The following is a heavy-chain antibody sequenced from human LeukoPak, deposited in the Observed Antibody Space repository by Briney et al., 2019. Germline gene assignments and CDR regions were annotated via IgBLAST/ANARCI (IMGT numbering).Heavy chain of an antibody. CDR3: ARDQSGYYSY. J-gene: IGHJ4*02. CDR1: GFTFNSYE. D-gene: IGHD3-3*01. V-gene: IGHV3-21*04. Sequence: GGSLRLSCAASGFTFNSYEMNWVRQAPGKGLEWVSFISSSSSYIYYADSVKGRFTISRDNAKNTLYLQMNSLRAEDTAVYYCARDQSGYYSYWGQGTLVTVSS. CDR2: ISSSSSYI.